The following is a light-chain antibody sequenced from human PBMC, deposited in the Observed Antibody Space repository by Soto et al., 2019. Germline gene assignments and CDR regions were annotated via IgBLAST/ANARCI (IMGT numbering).Light chain of an antibody. CDR3: QQYGSSPLYT. V-gene: IGKV3-20*01. CDR2: GAS. Sequence: EIVLTQSPGTLSLSPGERATLSCRASQSVSSSYLAWYQQKPGQAPRLLIYGASGRATGIPDRFSGSGSGTAFTITISRLEPEDFAVYYCQQYGSSPLYTFGQGTKLEIK. CDR1: QSVSSSY. J-gene: IGKJ2*01.